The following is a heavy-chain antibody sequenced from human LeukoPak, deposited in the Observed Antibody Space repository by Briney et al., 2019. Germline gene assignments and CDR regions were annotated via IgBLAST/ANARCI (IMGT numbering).Heavy chain of an antibody. CDR2: IIGSGDST. V-gene: IGHV3-23*01. Sequence: GGSLRLSCAASGFTFSSYSMSWVRQAPGKGLEWVSAIIGSGDSTYYADSVKGRFTVSRDNSKNTLYLQMNGLRAEDTAVYYCAKDLAPGNYWGQGTLVSVSS. D-gene: IGHD1-26*01. CDR3: AKDLAPGNY. J-gene: IGHJ4*02. CDR1: GFTFSSYS.